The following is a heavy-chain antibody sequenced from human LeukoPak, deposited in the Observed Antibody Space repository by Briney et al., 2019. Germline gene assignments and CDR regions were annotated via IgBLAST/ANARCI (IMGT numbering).Heavy chain of an antibody. D-gene: IGHD6-13*01. Sequence: PGGSLRLSCAASGFTFSSYSMNWVRQAPGKGLEWVSSISSGSSYIYYADSVKGRFTISRDNAKNSLYLQMNSLRAEDTAVYYCARGSSSSWDSDASHIWGQGTTVTVSS. V-gene: IGHV3-21*01. CDR3: ARGSSSSWDSDASHI. CDR1: GFTFSSYS. J-gene: IGHJ3*02. CDR2: ISSGSSYI.